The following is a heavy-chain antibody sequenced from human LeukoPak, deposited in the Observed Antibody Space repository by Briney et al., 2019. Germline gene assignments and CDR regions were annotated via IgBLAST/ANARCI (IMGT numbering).Heavy chain of an antibody. D-gene: IGHD3-3*01. CDR3: ATSRQDYDFWSGYFY. CDR1: GGTFSSYA. J-gene: IGHJ4*02. CDR2: IIPIFGTA. V-gene: IGHV1-69*05. Sequence: GSSVKVSCKASGGTFSSYAISWVRQAPGQGLEWMGRIIPIFGTANYAQKFQGRVTITTDEPTSTAYMELSSLRSEDTAVYYCATSRQDYDFWSGYFYWGQGTLVTVSS.